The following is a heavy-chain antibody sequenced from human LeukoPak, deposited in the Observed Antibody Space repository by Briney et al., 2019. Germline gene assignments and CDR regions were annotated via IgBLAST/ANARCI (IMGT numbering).Heavy chain of an antibody. D-gene: IGHD3-22*01. CDR2: IIPIFGTA. CDR3: ARHVVALGFDY. V-gene: IGHV1-69*06. Sequence: SVKVSCKASGGTFSNYAISWVRQAPGQGLEWMGGIIPIFGTANYAQKFRGRVTITADKSTRTACMELSSLRAEDTAVYYCARHVVALGFDYWGQGTLVTVSS. J-gene: IGHJ4*02. CDR1: GGTFSNYA.